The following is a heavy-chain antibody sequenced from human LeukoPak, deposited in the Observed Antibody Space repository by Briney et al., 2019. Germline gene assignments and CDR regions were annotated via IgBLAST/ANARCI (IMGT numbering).Heavy chain of an antibody. CDR3: AKLPYSSSWYAVYYYYYYMDV. J-gene: IGHJ6*03. Sequence: PGGSLRLSCAASGFTFSSYGMSWVRQAPGKGLEWVSAISGSGGSTYYADSVKGRFTISRDNSKSTLYLQMNSLRAEDTAVYYCAKLPYSSSWYAVYYYYYYMDVWGKGTTVTISS. CDR2: ISGSGGST. V-gene: IGHV3-23*01. D-gene: IGHD6-13*01. CDR1: GFTFSSYG.